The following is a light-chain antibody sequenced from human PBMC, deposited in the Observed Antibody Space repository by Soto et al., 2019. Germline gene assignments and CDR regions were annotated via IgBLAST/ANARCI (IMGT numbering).Light chain of an antibody. J-gene: IGLJ1*01. Sequence: QSVLTQPASVSGSPGQSITISCTGTSSDVGGYNHVSWYQHHPGKAPKRIIYEVTKRPSGVSNRFSGSKSGDTASLTISGLQAEDEADYYCSSHTASTTRIFGTGTK. CDR1: SSDVGGYNH. CDR3: SSHTASTTRI. CDR2: EVT. V-gene: IGLV2-14*01.